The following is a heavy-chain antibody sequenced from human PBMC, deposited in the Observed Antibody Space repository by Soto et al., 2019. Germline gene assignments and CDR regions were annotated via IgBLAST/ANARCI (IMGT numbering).Heavy chain of an antibody. D-gene: IGHD3-3*01. CDR2: ISYDGSNK. Sequence: GGSLRLSSAASGFTFSSYGMHWVRQAPGKGLEWVAVISYDGSNKYYADSVKGRFTISRDNSKNTLYLQMNSLRAEDTAVYYCAKDLRYDFWSGYFRPAYGMDVWGQGTTVTVSS. CDR1: GFTFSSYG. V-gene: IGHV3-30*18. J-gene: IGHJ6*02. CDR3: AKDLRYDFWSGYFRPAYGMDV.